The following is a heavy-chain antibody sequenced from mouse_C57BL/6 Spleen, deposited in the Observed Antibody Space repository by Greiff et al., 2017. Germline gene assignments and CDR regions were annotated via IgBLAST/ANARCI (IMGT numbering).Heavy chain of an antibody. CDR2: ISSGSSTI. J-gene: IGHJ2*01. Sequence: DVKLVESGGGLVKPGGSLKLSCAASGFTFSDYGMHWVRQAPEKGLEWVAYISSGSSTIYYADTVKGRFTISRDNAKNTLFLQMTSLRSEDTAMYYCARKALTTVVAHFDYWGQGTTLTVSS. V-gene: IGHV5-17*01. CDR3: ARKALTTVVAHFDY. CDR1: GFTFSDYG. D-gene: IGHD1-1*01.